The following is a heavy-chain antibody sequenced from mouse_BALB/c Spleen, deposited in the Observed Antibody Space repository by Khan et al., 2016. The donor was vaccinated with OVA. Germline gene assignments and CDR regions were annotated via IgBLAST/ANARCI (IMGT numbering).Heavy chain of an antibody. D-gene: IGHD2-12*01. Sequence: QVQLQQSGAELARPGASVKMSCKASGYTFTSHTMHWVKQRPGQGLEWIGYINPRSDYTQYNQKFNDKATLTADISSSTAYMQLSSLTSEDSAVEYGARRTTEDALDYWGQGTSVTVSS. V-gene: IGHV1-4*01. CDR2: INPRSDYT. CDR3: ARRTTEDALDY. CDR1: GYTFTSHT. J-gene: IGHJ4*01.